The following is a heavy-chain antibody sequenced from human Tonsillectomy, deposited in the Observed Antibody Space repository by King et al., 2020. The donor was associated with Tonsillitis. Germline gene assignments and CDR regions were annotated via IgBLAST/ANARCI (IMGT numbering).Heavy chain of an antibody. V-gene: IGHV3-30*18. CDR2: IPSDGSNK. CDR3: AKEIAAAGDSYYSYGMDV. J-gene: IGHJ6*02. CDR1: GFSFRNYG. D-gene: IGHD6-13*01. Sequence: HVQLVESGGGVVQPGRSLRLSCAASGFSFRNYGIHLVRQAPGKGLEWVASIPSDGSNKYYADSVKGRFTVSGENSKNTLYLQMNSLRGEDTAVYYCAKEIAAAGDSYYSYGMDVWGQGTAVTVSS.